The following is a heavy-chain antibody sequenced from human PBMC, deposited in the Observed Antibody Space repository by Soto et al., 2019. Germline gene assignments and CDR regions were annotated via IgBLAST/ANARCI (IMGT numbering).Heavy chain of an antibody. Sequence: GESLKISCKGSGYSFTSYWISWVRQMPGKGLEWMGRIDPSDSYTNYSPSFQGHVTISADKSISTAYLQWDTLKPSDTAIYFCASDSHCNGGNCPMGGFDMWGQGTMVTVSS. CDR1: GYSFTSYW. V-gene: IGHV5-10-1*01. J-gene: IGHJ3*02. CDR2: IDPSDSYT. CDR3: ASDSHCNGGNCPMGGFDM. D-gene: IGHD2-15*01.